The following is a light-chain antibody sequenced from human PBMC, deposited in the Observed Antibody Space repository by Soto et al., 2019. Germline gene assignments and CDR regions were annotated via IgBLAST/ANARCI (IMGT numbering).Light chain of an antibody. CDR2: EVT. V-gene: IGLV2-23*02. CDR1: RSVVGSYNS. Sequence: QSALTQPASVSGSPGQSITISCTGTRSVVGSYNSIAWYQQHPGKAPRVVIFEVTKRPSGISDRFSGSKSGYTASLTISGLQAEDEADYFCFSYAGNSIWLFGGGTKLTVL. CDR3: FSYAGNSIWL. J-gene: IGLJ2*01.